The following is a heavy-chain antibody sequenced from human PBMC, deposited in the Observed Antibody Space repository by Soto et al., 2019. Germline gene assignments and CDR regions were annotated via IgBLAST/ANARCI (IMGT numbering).Heavy chain of an antibody. CDR2: ISAYNGNT. CDR1: GYTFTSYG. V-gene: IGHV1-18*01. J-gene: IGHJ6*03. D-gene: IGHD3-9*01. CDR3: ARDSRYFDWLLPNYYYYYYMDV. Sequence: ASVKVSCKASGYTFTSYGISWVRQAPGQGLEWMGWISAYNGNTNYAQKLQGRVTMTTDTSTSTAYMDLRSLRSDDTAVYYCARDSRYFDWLLPNYYYYYYMDVWGKGTTVTVSS.